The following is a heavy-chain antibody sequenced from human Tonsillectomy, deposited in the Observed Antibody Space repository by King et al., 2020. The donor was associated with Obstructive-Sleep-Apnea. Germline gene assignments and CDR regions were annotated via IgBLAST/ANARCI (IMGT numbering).Heavy chain of an antibody. Sequence: QLQESGPGLVKPSETLSLTCSVSGASITSYFWSWIRQPPGKGLEWIASLHFSGTTNYNPSLRSRLSMSVDTSKNQLTLKLRSVSAADTAVYFCARHQHPPTMVRGLKAPFDYWGQGTLVTVS. J-gene: IGHJ4*02. V-gene: IGHV4-59*08. CDR3: ARHQHPPTMVRGLKAPFDY. D-gene: IGHD3-10*01. CDR2: LHFSGTT. CDR1: GASITSYF.